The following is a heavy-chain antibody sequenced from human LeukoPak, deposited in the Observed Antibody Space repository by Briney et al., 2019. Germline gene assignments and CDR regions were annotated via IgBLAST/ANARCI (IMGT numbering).Heavy chain of an antibody. D-gene: IGHD2/OR15-2a*01. Sequence: PGGSLRLSCSASGFTFSSYAMHWVRQAPGKGLEYVSAITSNGLSTYYADSVKGRFSISRDNSKNTLYLQMSSLRAEDTAVYYCVKVYCNSISCQRPFDYWGQGTLVIVSS. CDR2: ITSNGLST. CDR3: VKVYCNSISCQRPFDY. CDR1: GFTFSSYA. V-gene: IGHV3-64D*09. J-gene: IGHJ4*02.